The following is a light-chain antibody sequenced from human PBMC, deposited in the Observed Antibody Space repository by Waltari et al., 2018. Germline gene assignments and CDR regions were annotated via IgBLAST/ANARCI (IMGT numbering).Light chain of an antibody. CDR3: QNHERLPAT. Sequence: VLTQSQGTLSLSPGETATLSCRASQSISKYLVWYQQRPGHAPRLLIYAAPTRATGVPDRFSGSGYGTDFTLTISRLEPEDFAVYYCQNHERLPATFGQGTKVEIK. J-gene: IGKJ1*01. V-gene: IGKV3-20*01. CDR2: AAP. CDR1: QSISKY.